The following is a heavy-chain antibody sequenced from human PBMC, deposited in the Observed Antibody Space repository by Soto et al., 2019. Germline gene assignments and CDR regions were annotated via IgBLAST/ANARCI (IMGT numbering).Heavy chain of an antibody. J-gene: IGHJ6*02. Sequence: EVQLVEAGGGLVQPGGSLRRSCATSGFTFSDHYMDWVRQAPGKGMEWVGRTRTKANNYMTEYAASVKGRFNSTKNDSKSSLDIQMHSLKTEETAVYYCARDVRVVAGIYFFSGMDVWGQGTTVSVSS. V-gene: IGHV3-72*01. CDR3: ARDVRVVAGIYFFSGMDV. CDR1: GFTFSDHY. CDR2: TRTKANNYMT. D-gene: IGHD1-20*01.